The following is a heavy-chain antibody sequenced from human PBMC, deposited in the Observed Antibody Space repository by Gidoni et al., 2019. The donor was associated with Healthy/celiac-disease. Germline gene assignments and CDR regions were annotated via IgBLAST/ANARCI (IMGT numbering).Heavy chain of an antibody. CDR1: GGSISSGGYY. Sequence: QVQLQESGPGLVKPSQTLSLTCTVSGGSISSGGYYWSWIRQHPGKGLEWIGYIYDSGSTYYNPSLKSRVTISVDTSKNQFSLKLSSVTAADTAVYYCARDSKDYYDSSGYEWAFDIWGQGTMVTVSS. CDR3: ARDSKDYYDSSGYEWAFDI. J-gene: IGHJ3*02. D-gene: IGHD3-22*01. CDR2: IYDSGST. V-gene: IGHV4-31*03.